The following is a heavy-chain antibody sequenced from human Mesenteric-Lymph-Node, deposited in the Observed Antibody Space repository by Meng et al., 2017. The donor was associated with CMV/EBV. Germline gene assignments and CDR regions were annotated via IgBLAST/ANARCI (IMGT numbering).Heavy chain of an antibody. CDR1: GGIFISYA. CDR2: IIPIFGTA. D-gene: IGHD3-3*01. Sequence: SSVKVSCKASGGIFISYAISWVRQAPGQGLEWMGGIIPIFGTAKYAQKFQGRVTITTDESTSTAYMELSSLRSEDTAVYYCATRYDFWSGYQNYYYYGMDVWGQGTTVTVSS. J-gene: IGHJ6*02. V-gene: IGHV1-69*05. CDR3: ATRYDFWSGYQNYYYYGMDV.